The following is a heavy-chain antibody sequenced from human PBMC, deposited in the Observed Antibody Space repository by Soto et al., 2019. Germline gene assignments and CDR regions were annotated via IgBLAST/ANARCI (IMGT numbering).Heavy chain of an antibody. V-gene: IGHV3-30*18. D-gene: IGHD6-13*01. CDR3: AKDSSVTAAGSGGWFDP. CDR1: GFDFNTYG. Sequence: QVQLVQSGGGVVQPGRSLRLSCAASGFDFNTYGLHWVRQAPGKGLEWVAGISFAGGNQYYADSVKGRFTISRDKSNNTLYMQMTSLGAEDTATYYCAKDSSVTAAGSGGWFDPGGQGTLVIVSS. CDR2: ISFAGGNQ. J-gene: IGHJ5*02.